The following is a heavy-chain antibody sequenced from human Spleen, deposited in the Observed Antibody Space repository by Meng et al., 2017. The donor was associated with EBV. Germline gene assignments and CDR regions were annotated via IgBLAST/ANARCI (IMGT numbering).Heavy chain of an antibody. J-gene: IGHJ4*02. CDR2: INEDGRTT. CDR3: SRDLAGPYDD. Sequence: VQLVGSGGALVQPGGSLRLSCAASGFTFSSYWMHWVRQAPGKGLEWISRINEDGRTTTYADSVKGRFTISRDNTKNTLYLQMNSLRVEDTAMYFCSRDLAGPYDDWGQGTLVTVSS. V-gene: IGHV3-74*01. D-gene: IGHD3-3*02. CDR1: GFTFSSYW.